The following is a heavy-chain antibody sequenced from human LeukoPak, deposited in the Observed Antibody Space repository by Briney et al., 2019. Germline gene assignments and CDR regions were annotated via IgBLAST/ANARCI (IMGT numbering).Heavy chain of an antibody. CDR3: ARGNSFDY. CDR1: GFTFSTYS. V-gene: IGHV3-48*01. D-gene: IGHD4-23*01. J-gene: IGHJ4*02. CDR2: ISSGSSTI. Sequence: GGSLRLSCAASGFTFSTYSMNWVRQAPGKGLEWVSYISSGSSTIYYADSVEGRFTISRDNAKSSLYLQMNSLRAEDTAVYYCARGNSFDYWGQGTLVTVSS.